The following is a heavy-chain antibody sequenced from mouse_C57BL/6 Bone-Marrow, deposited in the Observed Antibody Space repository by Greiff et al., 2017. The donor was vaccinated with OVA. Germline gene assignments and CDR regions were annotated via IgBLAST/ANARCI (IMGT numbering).Heavy chain of an antibody. CDR2: ISSGGSYT. CDR1: GFTFSSYG. Sequence: EVQRVESGGDLVKPGGSLKLSCAASGFTFSSYGMSWVRQTPDKRLEWVATISSGGSYTYYPDSVTGRFTIYRDNAKNTLYLQMSSLESEDTAMYYCARRGLLLLFDYWGQGTTLTVSS. CDR3: ARRGLLLLFDY. V-gene: IGHV5-6*01. J-gene: IGHJ2*01. D-gene: IGHD1-1*01.